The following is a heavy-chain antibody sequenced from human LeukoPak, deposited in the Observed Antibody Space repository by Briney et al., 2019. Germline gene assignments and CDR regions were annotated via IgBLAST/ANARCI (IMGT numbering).Heavy chain of an antibody. CDR2: IGDTSGAI. Sequence: GGSLRLSCEASGFTFSDYGMNWVRQSPGKGLEWISYIGDTSGAIYYADSVKGRFAISRDNAKNSLYLQMNSLRAEDTAVYYCARSSISSSYTYWGQGTLVTVSS. J-gene: IGHJ4*02. V-gene: IGHV3-48*04. CDR1: GFTFSDYG. D-gene: IGHD2-2*02. CDR3: ARSSISSSYTY.